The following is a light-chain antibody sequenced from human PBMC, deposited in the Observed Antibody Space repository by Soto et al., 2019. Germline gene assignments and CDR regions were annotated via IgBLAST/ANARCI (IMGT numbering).Light chain of an antibody. Sequence: EIVLTQSPATLSLSPGERATVSCRASQSVSMYFAWCQQKPGQAPRLLISDASNSATGIPARFSGSGSGADFTLPISSLEPEVFAGYFWQQRISWSPTFGLLKRLEI. CDR3: QQRISWSPT. CDR1: QSVSMY. CDR2: DAS. J-gene: IGKJ5*01. V-gene: IGKV3-11*01.